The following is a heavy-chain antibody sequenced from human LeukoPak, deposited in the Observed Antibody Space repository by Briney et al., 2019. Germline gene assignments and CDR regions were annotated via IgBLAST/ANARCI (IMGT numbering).Heavy chain of an antibody. V-gene: IGHV4-59*01. CDR2: IYYSGST. Sequence: SETLSLTCTVFGGSISSYYWSWIRQPPGKGLEWIGYIYYSGSTNYNPSLKSRVTISVDTSKNQFSLKLSSVTAADTAVYYCAREVRQVGGYCTNGVCYGVTKGGWYIDYWGQGTLVTVSS. D-gene: IGHD2-8*01. J-gene: IGHJ4*02. CDR3: AREVRQVGGYCTNGVCYGVTKGGWYIDY. CDR1: GGSISSYY.